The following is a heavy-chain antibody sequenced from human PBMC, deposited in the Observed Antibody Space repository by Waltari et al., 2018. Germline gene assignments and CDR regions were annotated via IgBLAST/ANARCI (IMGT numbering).Heavy chain of an antibody. V-gene: IGHV3-7*01. D-gene: IGHD4-4*01. Sequence: VHLVASGGGLVQPGGSLRLPCAASGFTFSPYWMTWVRPAPGKWLEWLANIMGEGSQKNYVDSVKGRFTISRDTANNSLYLQMNSLRAEDTAGYYCARDPHYSNVDYWGQGTLVTVSS. CDR2: IMGEGSQK. J-gene: IGHJ4*02. CDR1: GFTFSPYW. CDR3: ARDPHYSNVDY.